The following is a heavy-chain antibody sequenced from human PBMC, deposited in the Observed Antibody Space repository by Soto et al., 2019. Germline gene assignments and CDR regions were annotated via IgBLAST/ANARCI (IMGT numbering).Heavy chain of an antibody. CDR1: VYTFTIYD. CDR3: AREIWSGYLYYYYYYMDV. Sequence: ASVKVSCTASVYTFTIYDINWVRQATGQGLEWMGWMNPNSGNTGYAQKFQGRVTMTRNTSISTAYMELSSLRSEDTAVYYCAREIWSGYLYYYYYYMDVWGKGTTVTVSS. J-gene: IGHJ6*03. CDR2: MNPNSGNT. V-gene: IGHV1-8*01. D-gene: IGHD3-3*01.